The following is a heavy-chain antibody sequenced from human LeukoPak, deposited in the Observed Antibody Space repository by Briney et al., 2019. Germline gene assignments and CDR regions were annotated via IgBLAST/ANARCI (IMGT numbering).Heavy chain of an antibody. CDR3: AREPRECSGGSCYSRLIFDY. CDR1: GGTFSSYA. Sequence: SVKVSCKASGGTFSSYAISWVRQAPGQGLEWMGGIIPIFGTANYAQKFQGRVTITADKSTSTAYMELSSLRSEDTAVYYCAREPRECSGGSCYSRLIFDYWGQGTLVTVSS. CDR2: IIPIFGTA. J-gene: IGHJ4*02. V-gene: IGHV1-69*06. D-gene: IGHD2-15*01.